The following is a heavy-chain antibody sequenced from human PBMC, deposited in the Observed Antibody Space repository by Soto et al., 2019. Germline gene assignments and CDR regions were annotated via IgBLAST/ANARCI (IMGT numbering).Heavy chain of an antibody. V-gene: IGHV4-39*01. CDR3: ARLPRVVVAATQGPWFDP. D-gene: IGHD2-15*01. CDR2: IYYSGST. J-gene: IGHJ5*02. Sequence: SETLSLTCTVSGGSISSSSYYWGWIRQPPGKGLEWIGSIYYSGSTYYNPSLKSRVTISVDTSKNQFSLKLSSVTAADTAVYYCARLPRVVVAATQGPWFDPWGQGTLVTVSS. CDR1: GGSISSSSYY.